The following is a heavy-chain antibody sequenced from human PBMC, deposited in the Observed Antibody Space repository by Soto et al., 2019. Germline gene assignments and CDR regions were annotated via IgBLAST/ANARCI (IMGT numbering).Heavy chain of an antibody. D-gene: IGHD3-22*01. J-gene: IGHJ4*02. CDR1: GYTFTSYA. V-gene: IGHV1-3*01. CDR3: AREVQSLQTYYYDSSGYYYFDY. CDR2: INAGNGNT. Sequence: ASVKVSCKASGYTFTSYAMHWVRKAPGQRLEWKGWINAGNGNTKYSQKFQGRVTITRDTSASTAYMELSSLRSEDTAVYYCAREVQSLQTYYYDSSGYYYFDYWGQGTLVTVSS.